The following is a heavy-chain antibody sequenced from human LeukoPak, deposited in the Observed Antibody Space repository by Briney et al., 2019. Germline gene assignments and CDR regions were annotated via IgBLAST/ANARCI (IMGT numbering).Heavy chain of an antibody. CDR3: ARYYYDSSGYYYFDY. Sequence: PSETLSLTCTVSGGSISSYYWSWIRQPPGKGLEWIGYIYYSGSTNYNPSLKSRVTISVDTSKNQFSLKLSSVTAADTAVYYCARYYYDSSGYYYFDYWGQGTLVTVSS. J-gene: IGHJ4*02. CDR1: GGSISSYY. V-gene: IGHV4-59*01. CDR2: IYYSGST. D-gene: IGHD3-22*01.